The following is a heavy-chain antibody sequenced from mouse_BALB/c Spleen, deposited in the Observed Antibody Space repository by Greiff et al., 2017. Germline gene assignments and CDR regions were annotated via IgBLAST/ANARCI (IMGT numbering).Heavy chain of an antibody. CDR2: ISSGSSTI. J-gene: IGHJ2*01. CDR1: GFTFSSFG. CDR3: AREGRVYYFDY. V-gene: IGHV5-17*02. D-gene: IGHD2-10*02. Sequence: EVKLMESGGGLVQPGGSRKLSCAASGFTFSSFGMHWVRQAPEKGLEWVAYISSGSSTIYYADTVKGRFTISRDNPKNTLFLQMTSLRSEDTAMYYCAREGRVYYFDYWGQGTTLTVSS.